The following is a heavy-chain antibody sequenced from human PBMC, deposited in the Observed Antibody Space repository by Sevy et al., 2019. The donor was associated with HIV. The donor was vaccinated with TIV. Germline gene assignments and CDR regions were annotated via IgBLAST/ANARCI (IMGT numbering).Heavy chain of an antibody. D-gene: IGHD3-16*01. V-gene: IGHV1-69*13. CDR3: ARDRDITFGGGDAFDI. CDR2: IIPIFHSA. J-gene: IGHJ3*02. Sequence: ASVKGSCKASGGTFGTYSLSWLRQAPGQGFEWMGGIIPIFHSANYAQNFQGRVTITADESTSTAYMELSSLRPEDSAVYYCARDRDITFGGGDAFDIWGHGTMVTVSS. CDR1: GGTFGTYS.